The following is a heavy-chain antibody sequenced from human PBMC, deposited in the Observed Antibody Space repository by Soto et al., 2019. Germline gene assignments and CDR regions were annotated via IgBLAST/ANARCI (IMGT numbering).Heavy chain of an antibody. D-gene: IGHD3-10*01. CDR1: GGSISIGAYS. J-gene: IGHJ5*02. CDR3: ARDFRYYYGSGTDNWFDP. CDR2: IYHSGST. Sequence: PSETLCLSCAFSGGSISIGAYSWSWIPQPPGKGLEWIGYIYHSGSTYYNPSLKSRVTISVDRSKNQFSLKLSSVTAADTAVYYCARDFRYYYGSGTDNWFDPWGQGTLVTVSS. V-gene: IGHV4-30-2*01.